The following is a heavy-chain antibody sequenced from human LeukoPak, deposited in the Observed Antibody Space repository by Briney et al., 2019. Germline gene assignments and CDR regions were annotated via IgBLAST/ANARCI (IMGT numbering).Heavy chain of an antibody. Sequence: GASVKVSCKASGYTFTSYGISWVRQAPGQGLEWMGGIIPIFGTANYAQKFQGRVTITTDESTSTAYMELSSLRSEDTAVYYCARDFPPGLWGQGTLVTVSS. CDR2: IIPIFGTA. D-gene: IGHD3/OR15-3a*01. CDR1: GYTFTSYG. J-gene: IGHJ4*02. V-gene: IGHV1-69*05. CDR3: ARDFPPGL.